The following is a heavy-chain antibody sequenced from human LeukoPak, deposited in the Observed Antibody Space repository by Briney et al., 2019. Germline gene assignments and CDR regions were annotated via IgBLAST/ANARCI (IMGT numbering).Heavy chain of an antibody. V-gene: IGHV1-2*02. D-gene: IGHD2-15*01. J-gene: IGHJ5*02. Sequence: ASVKVSCKASGYTFTGYYMHWVRQAPGQGLEGMGWSNPNSGGTNYAQKLQGRVTMTRDTSISTAYMELSRLRSDDTAVYYCARLPILGYCSGGSCYYWFDPWGQGTLVAVSS. CDR3: ARLPILGYCSGGSCYYWFDP. CDR2: SNPNSGGT. CDR1: GYTFTGYY.